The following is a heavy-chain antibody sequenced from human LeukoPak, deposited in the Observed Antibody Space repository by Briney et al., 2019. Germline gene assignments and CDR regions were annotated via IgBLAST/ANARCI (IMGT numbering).Heavy chain of an antibody. V-gene: IGHV1-46*01. J-gene: IGHJ4*02. D-gene: IGHD2-2*01. CDR3: FNADSSTRPYHFDY. CDR1: GYTFTSYY. CDR2: INPSVCTT. Sequence: ASVKVSCKASGYTFTSYYLHWLRQAPGQGLEWMGIINPSVCTTNYAQKFQGRITLTRDTYTGGVHIELASVSSIDSAVYYGFNADSSTRPYHFDYWGQGTLVTVSS.